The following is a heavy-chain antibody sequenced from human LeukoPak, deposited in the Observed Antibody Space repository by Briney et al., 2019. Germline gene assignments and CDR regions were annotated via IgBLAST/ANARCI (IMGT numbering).Heavy chain of an antibody. D-gene: IGHD6-25*01. CDR1: GFTFSTYT. CDR3: ARFAAGGSYYYYMDV. V-gene: IGHV3-48*01. Sequence: GESLRLSCAASGFTFSTYTMNWVRQPPGKGLEWVSNIGTSSSTIYYADSVKGRFTISRDNAKNSLYPQMNSLRADDTAVYYCARFAAGGSYYYYMDVWGKGTTVTVSS. CDR2: IGTSSSTI. J-gene: IGHJ6*03.